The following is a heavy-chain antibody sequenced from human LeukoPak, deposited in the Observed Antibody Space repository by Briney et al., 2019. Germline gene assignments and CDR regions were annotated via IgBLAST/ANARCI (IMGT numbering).Heavy chain of an antibody. CDR3: ARRRSSGSYYNPPDY. CDR1: GGSISSTTYY. J-gene: IGHJ4*02. D-gene: IGHD3-10*01. Sequence: SETLSLTCTVSGGSISSTTYYWAWIRQPPGKGLEYIGSIYYSGSTYDNPSLKSRLTISVDTSRNQFSLKLSSVTAADTAVYYCARRRSSGSYYNPPDYWGQGTLVTVSS. CDR2: IYYSGST. V-gene: IGHV4-39*01.